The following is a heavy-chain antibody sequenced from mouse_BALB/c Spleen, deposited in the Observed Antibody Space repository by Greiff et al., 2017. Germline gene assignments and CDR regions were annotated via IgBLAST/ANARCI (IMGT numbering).Heavy chain of an antibody. CDR3: ARSLLRLYYAMDY. V-gene: IGHV5-4*02. D-gene: IGHD1-2*01. Sequence: DVKLVESGGGLVKPGGSLKLSCAASGFTFSDYYMYWVRQTPEKRLEWVATISDGGSYTYYPDSVKGRFTISRDNAKNNLYLQMSSLKSEDTAMYYCARSLLRLYYAMDYWGQGTSVTVSS. CDR2: ISDGGSYT. CDR1: GFTFSDYY. J-gene: IGHJ4*01.